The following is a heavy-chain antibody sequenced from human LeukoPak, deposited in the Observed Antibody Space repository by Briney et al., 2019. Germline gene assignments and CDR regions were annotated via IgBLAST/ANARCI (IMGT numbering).Heavy chain of an antibody. D-gene: IGHD5-18*01. CDR3: ARCPGYSYGYGCLDY. V-gene: IGHV1-2*02. CDR2: INPNSGGT. J-gene: IGHJ4*02. Sequence: GASVKVSCKASGYTFTGYYMHWVRQAPGQGLEWMGWINPNSGGTNYAQKFQGRVTITRNTSISTAYMELSSLRSEDTAVYYCARCPGYSYGYGCLDYWGQGTLVTVSS. CDR1: GYTFTGYY.